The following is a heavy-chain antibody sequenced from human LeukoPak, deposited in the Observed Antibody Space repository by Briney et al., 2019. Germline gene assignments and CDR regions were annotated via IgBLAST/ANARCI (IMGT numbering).Heavy chain of an antibody. V-gene: IGHV1-46*01. CDR3: ARDLDYYGSGSIFNI. CDR2: INPSGGIT. J-gene: IGHJ3*02. CDR1: GYTFTSYF. Sequence: SVKVSCKASGYTFTSYFMHWVRQAPGQGLEWMGIINPSGGITRYPQKFQGRVTMTRDTSTSTVYMEVSSLRSDDTAVYYCARDLDYYGSGSIFNIWGQGTMVTVSS. D-gene: IGHD3-10*01.